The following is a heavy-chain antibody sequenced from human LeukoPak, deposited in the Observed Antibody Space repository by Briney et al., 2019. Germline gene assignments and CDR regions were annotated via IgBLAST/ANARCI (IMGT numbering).Heavy chain of an antibody. D-gene: IGHD4-17*01. J-gene: IGHJ4*02. CDR3: ARVATVTRHFDY. CDR2: IYYGGST. V-gene: IGHV4-59*01. Sequence: SETLSLTCTVSDGSISSYYWCWIRQPPGKRPEWIGYIYYGGSTNYNPSLKSRVTISVDTSKNQFSLKLSSVTAADTAVYYCARVATVTRHFDYWGQGTLVTVSS. CDR1: DGSISSYY.